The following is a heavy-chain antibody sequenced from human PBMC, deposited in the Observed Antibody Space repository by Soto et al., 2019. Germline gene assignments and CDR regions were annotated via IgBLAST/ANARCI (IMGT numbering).Heavy chain of an antibody. Sequence: QVQHVQSGPEVKTPGASVKVSCKASGYSFSDYILHWVRQAPGQGLEWLGWIDADNGNSKSAQKFQGRVTLSRDKSANIAYLELRSLRSDDTAVYFCARCVSVSPRLPLGYWGQGTVVVVSS. CDR2: IDADNGNS. CDR3: ARCVSVSPRLPLGY. V-gene: IGHV1-3*01. CDR1: GYSFSDYI. J-gene: IGHJ4*02. D-gene: IGHD2-8*01.